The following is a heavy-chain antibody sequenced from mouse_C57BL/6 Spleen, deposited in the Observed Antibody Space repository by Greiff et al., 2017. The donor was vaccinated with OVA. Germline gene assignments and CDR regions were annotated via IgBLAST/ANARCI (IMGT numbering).Heavy chain of an antibody. CDR2: SYPGDGDT. V-gene: IGHV1-82*01. CDR1: GYAFRSSW. J-gene: IGHJ2*01. Sequence: VQLQQSGPELVKPGASVKISCKASGYAFRSSWMNWVKQRPGKGLEWIGRSYPGDGDTNYNGKFKGKATLTADKSSSTAYMQLSSLTSEDSAVYFCARGIYYDDYWGQGTTLTVSS. CDR3: ARGIYYDDY. D-gene: IGHD2-4*01.